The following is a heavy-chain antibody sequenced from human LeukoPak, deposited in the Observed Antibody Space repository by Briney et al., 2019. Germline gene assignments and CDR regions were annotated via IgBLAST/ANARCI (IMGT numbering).Heavy chain of an antibody. CDR1: GDSISSSHW. J-gene: IGHJ5*02. V-gene: IGHV4-4*02. CDR2: IYHSGGT. CDR3: ARHYGP. Sequence: SETLSLTCSVSGDSISSSHWWSWVRQAPGEGLEWIGEIYHSGGTKYNPSLKSRVTISVDTSKDQFSLKLNSVTAADTAVYYCARHYGPWGQGTLVTVSS. D-gene: IGHD3-16*01.